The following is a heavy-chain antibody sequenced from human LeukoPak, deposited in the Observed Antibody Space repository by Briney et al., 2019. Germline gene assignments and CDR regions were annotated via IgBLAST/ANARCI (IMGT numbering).Heavy chain of an antibody. J-gene: IGHJ4*02. CDR3: ARALYWLGYFDC. CDR1: GFTVSSKY. V-gene: IGHV3-53*01. Sequence: PGGSLRLACAASGFTVSSKYMSWVRQAPGKGLEWVSVLYSGGNTYYADSVKGRFTISRDNSKNTLYLQMNSLRAEDTAVYYCARALYWLGYFDCWGQGTLVTVSS. CDR2: LYSGGNT. D-gene: IGHD2-8*02.